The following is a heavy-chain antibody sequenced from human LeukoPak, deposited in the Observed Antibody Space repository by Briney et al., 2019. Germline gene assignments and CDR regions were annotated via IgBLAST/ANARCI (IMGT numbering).Heavy chain of an antibody. CDR3: ARPPLPSSVRFDP. Sequence: SETLSLTCAVSGGSFSGYYWSWIRQPPGKGLQWIGEIDQSGSTNHNPSLKSRVTISIDTSKNQFSLSLRSVTAADTAMYYCARPPLPSSVRFDPLGQGTPVT. J-gene: IGHJ5*02. D-gene: IGHD3-10*01. CDR2: IDQSGST. CDR1: GGSFSGYY. V-gene: IGHV4-34*01.